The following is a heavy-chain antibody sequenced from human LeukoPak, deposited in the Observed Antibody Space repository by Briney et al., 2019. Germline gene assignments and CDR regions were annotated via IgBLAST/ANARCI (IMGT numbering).Heavy chain of an antibody. D-gene: IGHD6-19*01. J-gene: IGHJ5*02. Sequence: GGSLRLSCAASGFTFSSYAVSWVRQAPGKGLEWVSTTSASGSSTYYADSVQDRFTISRDNSKKTVYLQMNSLRAEDTAVYYCAKGGWNNWFDPWGQGTLVIVSS. CDR1: GFTFSSYA. CDR3: AKGGWNNWFDP. V-gene: IGHV3-23*01. CDR2: TSASGSST.